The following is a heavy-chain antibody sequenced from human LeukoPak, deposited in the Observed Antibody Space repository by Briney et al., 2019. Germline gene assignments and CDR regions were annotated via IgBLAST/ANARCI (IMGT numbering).Heavy chain of an antibody. J-gene: IGHJ4*02. D-gene: IGHD5-18*01. CDR3: ARQRNSYGFPFDY. CDR1: GGSISGHY. V-gene: IGHV4-59*08. CDR2: IYYSGST. Sequence: SETLSLTCTVSGGSISGHYWSWIRQPPGKGLEWVGYIYYSGSTNYNPSLKSRVTISVDTSKNQFSLKLSSVTAADTAVYYCARQRNSYGFPFDYWGQGTLVTVSS.